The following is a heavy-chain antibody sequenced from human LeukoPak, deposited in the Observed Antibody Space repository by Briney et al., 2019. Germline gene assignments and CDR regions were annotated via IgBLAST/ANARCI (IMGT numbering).Heavy chain of an antibody. Sequence: GGSLRLSCAASGFTFSSYGMHWVRQAPGKGLEWVAVISYDGSNKYYADSVKGRFTISRDNSKNTLYLQMNSLRAEDTAVYYCAKDQSSGYYDYWGQGTLVTVSS. J-gene: IGHJ4*02. CDR1: GFTFSSYG. D-gene: IGHD3-22*01. V-gene: IGHV3-30*18. CDR3: AKDQSSGYYDY. CDR2: ISYDGSNK.